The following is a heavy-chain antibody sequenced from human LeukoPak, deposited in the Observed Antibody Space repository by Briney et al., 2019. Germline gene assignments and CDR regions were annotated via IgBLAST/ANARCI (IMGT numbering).Heavy chain of an antibody. Sequence: SETLSLTCTVSGVSISSSSYYWGWLRQPPGKGLEWIGSIYYSGSTYYNPSLKSRVTISVDTSKNQFSLKLSSVTAADTAVYYCARGSQWLNRDWGQGTLVTVSS. CDR2: IYYSGST. J-gene: IGHJ4*02. D-gene: IGHD6-19*01. CDR1: GVSISSSSYY. CDR3: ARGSQWLNRD. V-gene: IGHV4-39*07.